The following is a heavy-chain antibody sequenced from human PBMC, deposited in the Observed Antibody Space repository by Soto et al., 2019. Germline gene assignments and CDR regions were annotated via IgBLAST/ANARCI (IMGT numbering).Heavy chain of an antibody. J-gene: IGHJ4*02. V-gene: IGHV1-69*01. CDR3: ARGFGYYDSSGYYEAGSFDY. D-gene: IGHD3-22*01. Sequence: QVQLVQSGAEVKKPGSSVKVSCKASGGTFSSYAISWVRQAPGQGLEWMGGIIPIFGTANYAQKFQGRVTITADESTSTAYMELSSLRSEDTAVYYCARGFGYYDSSGYYEAGSFDYWGQGTLVPVSS. CDR1: GGTFSSYA. CDR2: IIPIFGTA.